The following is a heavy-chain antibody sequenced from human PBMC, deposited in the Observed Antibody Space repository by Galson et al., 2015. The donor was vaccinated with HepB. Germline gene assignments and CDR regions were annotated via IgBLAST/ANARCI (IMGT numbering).Heavy chain of an antibody. D-gene: IGHD2-21*02. J-gene: IGHJ4*02. Sequence: ETLSLTCTLSGGLFSGFYWNWVRQSPEKGLEWIGQIDHTGSSNYTPSLKSRVTISVDKSKNQFSLKLTAVTAADTAVYFCARGRRYPYGDLFYFDHWGQGTRVTVAA. V-gene: IGHV4-34*01. CDR1: GGLFSGFY. CDR2: IDHTGSS. CDR3: ARGRRYPYGDLFYFDH.